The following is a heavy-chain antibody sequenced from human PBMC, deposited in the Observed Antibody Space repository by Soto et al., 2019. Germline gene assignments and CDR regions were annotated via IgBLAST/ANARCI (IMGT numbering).Heavy chain of an antibody. CDR1: GFTFTNYA. CDR3: AKEPRSYDSSGYYSSIYPYYFDY. CDR2: ISGSGGST. V-gene: IGHV3-23*01. J-gene: IGHJ4*02. D-gene: IGHD3-22*01. Sequence: GGSLRLSCAASGFTFTNYAMSWVRQAPGSGLEWVSSISGSGGSTFYTNSVKGRFTISRDNFRNTLYLQMNSLRAEDTAVYYYAKEPRSYDSSGYYSSIYPYYFDYWGQGTLVTVSS.